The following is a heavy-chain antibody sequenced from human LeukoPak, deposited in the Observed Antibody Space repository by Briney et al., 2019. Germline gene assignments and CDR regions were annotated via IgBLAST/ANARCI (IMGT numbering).Heavy chain of an antibody. CDR3: ATFGSGSSTRYFAY. CDR1: GFTLSSYA. V-gene: IGHV3-23*01. D-gene: IGHD3-10*01. Sequence: HPGGSLRLSCAASGFTLSSYAMSWVREAPGKGLDWVSIISGGGDDTYYADSVKGRFTISRDNSKNTLYLQLNSLRAEDTAVYYCATFGSGSSTRYFAYWGQGTLVTVSS. J-gene: IGHJ4*02. CDR2: ISGGGDDT.